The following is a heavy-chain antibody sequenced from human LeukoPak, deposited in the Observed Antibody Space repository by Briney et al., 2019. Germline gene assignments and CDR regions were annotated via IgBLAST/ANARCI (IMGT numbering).Heavy chain of an antibody. CDR3: ASTERCSTTCPLDY. J-gene: IGHJ4*02. Sequence: SETLSLTCSVYGGSSSGYYWSWIRQPPGKGLEWIGEINHSGSTNYNSSLKSRVTISLDTSKKQFSLKLSSVTAADTAVYYCASTERCSTTCPLDYWGQGTLVTVSS. CDR2: INHSGST. V-gene: IGHV4-34*01. D-gene: IGHD2-2*01. CDR1: GGSSSGYY.